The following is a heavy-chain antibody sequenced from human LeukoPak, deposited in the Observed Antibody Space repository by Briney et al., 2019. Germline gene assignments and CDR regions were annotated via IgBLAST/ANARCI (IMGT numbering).Heavy chain of an antibody. J-gene: IGHJ4*02. Sequence: SDNLSLTCTGSGVSISSSSYYWGGIRQPPGKGMDCIGRIYYSGSTYYHPSLKSRVTISGDTSKNRVSPRLSAVTAADTPVYYCASGHYDSSGYVYHFDYWGQGTLVTACS. CDR2: IYYSGST. CDR1: GVSISSSSYY. CDR3: ASGHYDSSGYVYHFDY. D-gene: IGHD3-22*01. V-gene: IGHV4-39*01.